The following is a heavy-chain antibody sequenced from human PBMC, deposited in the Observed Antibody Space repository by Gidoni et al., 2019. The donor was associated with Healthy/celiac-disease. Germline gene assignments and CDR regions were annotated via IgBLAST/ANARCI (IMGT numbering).Heavy chain of an antibody. D-gene: IGHD3-16*01. CDR3: ASFVPTLGGGIDY. CDR1: GFTFSSYS. CDR2: SGGSISYD. V-gene: IGHV3-21*06. Sequence: EVQLVESWGGLDKPGGFLRLHCDTSGFTFSSYSMNWVRPAPGKGLAWVPSSGGSISYDYYADAVNGRFTITRDNAKNSLYLKMNSLRAEETDVYYCASFVPTLGGGIDYWGQGTLVTVSS. J-gene: IGHJ4*02.